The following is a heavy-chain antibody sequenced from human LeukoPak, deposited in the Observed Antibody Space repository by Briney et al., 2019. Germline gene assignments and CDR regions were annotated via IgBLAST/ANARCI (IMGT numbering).Heavy chain of an antibody. CDR3: AKKGVVSGGRAGGGYFDL. J-gene: IGHJ2*01. Sequence: HPGGSLRLSCAASGFTFSSYGMHWVRQAPGKGLEWVAFIRYDGSNKYYADSVKGRFTISRDNSKNTLYLQMSSLRAEDTAVYYCAKKGVVSGGRAGGGYFDLWGRGTLVTVSS. V-gene: IGHV3-30*02. CDR2: IRYDGSNK. D-gene: IGHD2-2*01. CDR1: GFTFSSYG.